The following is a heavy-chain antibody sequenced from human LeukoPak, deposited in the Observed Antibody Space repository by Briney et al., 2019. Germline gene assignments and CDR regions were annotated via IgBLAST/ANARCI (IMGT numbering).Heavy chain of an antibody. CDR3: ARGWLAETTVVTPYNY. V-gene: IGHV1-69*13. D-gene: IGHD4-23*01. CDR2: IIPIFGTA. CDR1: GGTFSRYA. Sequence: SVKVSCKASGGTFSRYAINWVRQAPGQGLEWMGGIIPIFGTANYAQKFQGRVTTTADESTSTAYMELSSLRPEDTAVYYCARGWLAETTVVTPYNYWGQGTLVTVSS. J-gene: IGHJ4*02.